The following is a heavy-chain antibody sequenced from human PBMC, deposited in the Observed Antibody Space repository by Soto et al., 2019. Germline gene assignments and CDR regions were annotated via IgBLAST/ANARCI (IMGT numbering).Heavy chain of an antibody. V-gene: IGHV1-18*01. Sequence: QVQLVQSGAEVKKPGASVKVSCKASGYTFTSYGISWVRQAPGQGLEWMGWISAYNGNTNYAQKLQGRVTMTTDTSTSTAYMELRSLRSDDTAVYYCARDPQLPQLRKTWTNWFDPWGQGTLVTVSS. D-gene: IGHD2-2*01. CDR3: ARDPQLPQLRKTWTNWFDP. J-gene: IGHJ5*02. CDR2: ISAYNGNT. CDR1: GYTFTSYG.